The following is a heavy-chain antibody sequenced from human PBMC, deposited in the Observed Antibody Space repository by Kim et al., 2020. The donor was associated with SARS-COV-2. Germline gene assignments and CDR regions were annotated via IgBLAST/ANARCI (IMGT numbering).Heavy chain of an antibody. CDR2: DGTT. CDR3: TTLTGFDP. J-gene: IGHJ5*02. Sequence: DGTTDYSAPMKGRLTISRDDTKNTLYLQMNSLKTEDTAVYYCTTLTGFDPWGQGTLVTVSS. V-gene: IGHV3-15*01. D-gene: IGHD3-9*01.